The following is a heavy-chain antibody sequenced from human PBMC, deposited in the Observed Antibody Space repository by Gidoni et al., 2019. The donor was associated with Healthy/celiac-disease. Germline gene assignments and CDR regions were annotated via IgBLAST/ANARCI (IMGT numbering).Heavy chain of an antibody. J-gene: IGHJ5*02. Sequence: EVQLLESGGGLVQPGGSLRLSCAASGFTFSRYAMSWVRQAPGKGLEWVSAISGSGGSTYYADSVKGRFTISRDNSKNTLYLQMNSLRAEDTAVYYCAKEGFCSGGSCYITPFDPWGQGTLVTVSS. D-gene: IGHD2-15*01. CDR2: ISGSGGST. V-gene: IGHV3-23*01. CDR1: GFTFSRYA. CDR3: AKEGFCSGGSCYITPFDP.